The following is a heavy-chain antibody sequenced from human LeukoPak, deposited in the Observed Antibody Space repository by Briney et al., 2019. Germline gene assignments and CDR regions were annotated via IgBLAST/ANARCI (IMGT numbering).Heavy chain of an antibody. CDR3: ARDFWSGSGS. V-gene: IGHV4-39*07. Sequence: SGTLSLTCTVSGGSIISSSSSSYYWGWIRQPPGKGLEWVGAIYYSGSTYYNPSLKSRVTISVDTSKSQFSLRLSSVTAADTAVYYCARDFWSGSGSWGQGTLVTVSS. D-gene: IGHD3-3*01. J-gene: IGHJ5*02. CDR2: IYYSGST. CDR1: GGSIISSSSSSYY.